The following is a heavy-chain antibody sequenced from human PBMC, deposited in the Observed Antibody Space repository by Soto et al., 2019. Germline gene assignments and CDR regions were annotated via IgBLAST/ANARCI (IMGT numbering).Heavy chain of an antibody. CDR2: ISAYNGNT. CDR1: GYTFTSYG. CDR3: ASSFISSQWRYGMDV. J-gene: IGHJ6*02. D-gene: IGHD2-8*01. V-gene: IGHV1-18*01. Sequence: QVQLVQSGAEVKKPGASVKVSCKASGYTFTSYGISWVRQAPGQGLEWMGWISAYNGNTNYAQKLQGRVTMTTDTSTRTAYMELRRLRSDDTAVYYCASSFISSQWRYGMDVWGQGTTVTVSS.